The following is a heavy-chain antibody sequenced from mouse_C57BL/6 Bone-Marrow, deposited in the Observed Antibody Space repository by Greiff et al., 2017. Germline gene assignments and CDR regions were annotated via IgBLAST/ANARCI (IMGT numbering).Heavy chain of an antibody. J-gene: IGHJ1*03. CDR3: SRNGSKVNWYFDV. CDR2: IGPNSGGT. Sequence: QVQLQQPGAELVKPGASVKLSCKASGYTFTSYWMHWVKQRPGRGLEWIGRIGPNSGGTKYNEKFKSKATLTVDKPSSTAYMQLSSLTSEDSAVYACSRNGSKVNWYFDVWGTGTTVTVSA. D-gene: IGHD1-1*01. CDR1: GYTFTSYW. V-gene: IGHV1-62-3*01.